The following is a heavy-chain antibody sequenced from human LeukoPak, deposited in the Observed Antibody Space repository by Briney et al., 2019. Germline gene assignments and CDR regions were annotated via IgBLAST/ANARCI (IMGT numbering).Heavy chain of an antibody. Sequence: GGSLRLSCAASGFTFSSYDMYWVRQAPDKGLEWVAVIWSDGSNEYYADSVKGRFTISRDNSKNTLYLQMNSLRAEDTAVYYCARRSEAYYDSSGYYSLGYWGQGTLVTVSS. D-gene: IGHD3-22*01. V-gene: IGHV3-33*07. CDR2: IWSDGSNE. J-gene: IGHJ4*02. CDR3: ARRSEAYYDSSGYYSLGY. CDR1: GFTFSSYD.